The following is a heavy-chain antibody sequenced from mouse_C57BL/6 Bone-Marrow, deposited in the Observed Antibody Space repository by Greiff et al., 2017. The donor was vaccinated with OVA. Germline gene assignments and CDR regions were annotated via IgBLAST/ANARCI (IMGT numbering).Heavy chain of an antibody. J-gene: IGHJ1*03. Sequence: RPEQGLEWIGWTDPENGDTEYASKFQGKATITADTSSYTAYLQLSSLTSEDTAVYYCTTADWYFDVWGTGTTVTVSS. CDR3: TTADWYFDV. V-gene: IGHV14-4*01. CDR2: TDPENGDT.